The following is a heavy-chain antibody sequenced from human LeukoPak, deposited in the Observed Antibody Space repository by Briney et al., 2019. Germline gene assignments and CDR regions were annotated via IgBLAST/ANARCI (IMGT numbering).Heavy chain of an antibody. V-gene: IGHV3-30*04. D-gene: IGHD2-2*01. CDR3: AGDRSCGITTADRSFEY. CDR1: GFTFSSYA. CDR2: ISFDGRNK. J-gene: IGHJ4*02. Sequence: GGSLRLSCAASGFTFSSYAMHWVRQAPGKGLEWVAVISFDGRNKYYADSVRGRFTISRDNSKNTLYLQMDRLGAEDTDVYECAGDRSCGITTADRSFEYWGQGILVSVSS.